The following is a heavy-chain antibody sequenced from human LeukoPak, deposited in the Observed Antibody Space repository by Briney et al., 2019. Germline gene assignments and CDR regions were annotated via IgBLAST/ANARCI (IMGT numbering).Heavy chain of an antibody. CDR2: IYYSGST. Sequence: SETLSLTCTVSGGSISSYYWSWIRQPPGKGLEWIGYIYYSGSTNYNPSLKSRVTISVDTSKDQFSLKLSSVTAADTAVYYCARGEWEPIGMDVWGQGTTVTVSS. V-gene: IGHV4-59*01. J-gene: IGHJ6*02. CDR1: GGSISSYY. CDR3: ARGEWEPIGMDV. D-gene: IGHD1-26*01.